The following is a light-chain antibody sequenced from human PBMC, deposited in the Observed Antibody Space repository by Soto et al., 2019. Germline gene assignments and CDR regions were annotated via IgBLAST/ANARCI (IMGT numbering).Light chain of an antibody. V-gene: IGLV2-11*01. CDR3: CSYAGRYMI. Sequence: QSALTQPRSVSGSPGQSVTISCTGTSSDVGGYNYVSWYQQYPGKAPKLMIYDVTKRPSGVPDRFSGSKSGNTASLTISGLQAEDEADYYCCSYAGRYMIFGGGTKLTVL. CDR2: DVT. J-gene: IGLJ2*01. CDR1: SSDVGGYNY.